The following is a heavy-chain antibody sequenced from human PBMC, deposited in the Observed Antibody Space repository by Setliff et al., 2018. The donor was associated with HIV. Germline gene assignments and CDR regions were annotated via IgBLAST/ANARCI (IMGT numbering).Heavy chain of an antibody. J-gene: IGHJ6*03. D-gene: IGHD3-10*01. V-gene: IGHV4-30-4*08. CDR1: GGSISSGDYF. Sequence: PSETLSLTCTVSGGSISSGDYFLSWIRQAPGKGLVWIGCIYYSGSAYYNPSLQRRVTISVDTSKNQFSLKLQSVTAADTAVYYCARVTIPWGFTYYPMDVWGKGTTVTVSS. CDR2: IYYSGSA. CDR3: ARVTIPWGFTYYPMDV.